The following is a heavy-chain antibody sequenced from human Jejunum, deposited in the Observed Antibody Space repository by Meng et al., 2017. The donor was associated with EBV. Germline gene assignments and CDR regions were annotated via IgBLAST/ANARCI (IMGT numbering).Heavy chain of an antibody. CDR3: AKLTRA. CDR2: ITGSGGST. Sequence: EWELGVAGRVLVHPGGSLRLRCAASVFTFGSLTMSWVRQAPGKGLGWVSAITGSGGSTYYTDSVKGRFTISRDNSKNTLYLQMNSLRAEDTAVYYCAKLTRAWGQGTLVTVSS. J-gene: IGHJ5*02. CDR1: VFTFGSLT. V-gene: IGHV3-23*04.